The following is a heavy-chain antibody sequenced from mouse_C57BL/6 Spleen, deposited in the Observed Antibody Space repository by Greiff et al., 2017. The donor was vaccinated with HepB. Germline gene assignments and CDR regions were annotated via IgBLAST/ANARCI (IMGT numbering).Heavy chain of an antibody. CDR3: ARERGYYYGPSFAY. V-gene: IGHV1-61*01. CDR2: IYPSDSET. CDR1: GYTFTSYW. Sequence: QVQLQQPGAELVRPGSSVKLSCKASGYTFTSYWMDWVKQRPGQGLEWIGNIYPSDSETHYNQKFKDKATLTVDKSSSTAYMQLSSLTSEDSAVYYCARERGYYYGPSFAYWGQGTLVTVSA. J-gene: IGHJ3*01. D-gene: IGHD2-1*01.